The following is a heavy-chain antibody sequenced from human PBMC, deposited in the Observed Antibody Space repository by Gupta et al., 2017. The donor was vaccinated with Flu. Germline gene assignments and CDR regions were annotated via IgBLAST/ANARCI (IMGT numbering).Heavy chain of an antibody. V-gene: IGHV5-10-1*01. CDR1: GYIFTNYW. CDR2: IDPSDSYA. Sequence: EAQLVQSGAEVKKPGESLRISCKGSGYIFTNYWISWVRQLPGKGLEWMGKIDPSDSYANYSPSFQRHVTISADTSINTAYLHWSTLKASDTAIYYCARLGDPYSSSPKEADSWGQGTLVTVSS. D-gene: IGHD6-13*01. J-gene: IGHJ5*01. CDR3: ARLGDPYSSSPKEADS.